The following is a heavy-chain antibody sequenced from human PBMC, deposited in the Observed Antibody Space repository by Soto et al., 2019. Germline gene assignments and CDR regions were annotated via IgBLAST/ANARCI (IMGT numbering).Heavy chain of an antibody. J-gene: IGHJ3*02. V-gene: IGHV3-21*01. Sequence: GGSLRLSCAASGFTFSSYTMNWVRQAPGKGLEWVSYITSSSSYIYYADSVKGRFIISRDNAKNSLYLQMNSLRAEDTAVYYCARDLSCGYYYARRDAIAIPGRRTIVPGSS. CDR3: ARDLSCGYYYARRDAIAI. CDR2: ITSSSSYI. CDR1: GFTFSSYT. D-gene: IGHD3-22*01.